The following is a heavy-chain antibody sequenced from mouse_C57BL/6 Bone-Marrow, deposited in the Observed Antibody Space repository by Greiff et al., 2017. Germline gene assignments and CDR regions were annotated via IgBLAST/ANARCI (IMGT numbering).Heavy chain of an antibody. D-gene: IGHD1-1*01. CDR3: ARRENYYGSSGY. J-gene: IGHJ2*01. CDR1: GYTFTSYG. CDR2: IYPRSGNT. V-gene: IGHV1-81*01. Sequence: VQRVESGAELARPGASVKLSCKASGYTFTSYGISWVKQRTGQGLEWIGEIYPRSGNTYYNEKFKGKATLTADKSSSTAYMELRSLTSEDSAVYFCARRENYYGSSGYWGQGTTLTVSS.